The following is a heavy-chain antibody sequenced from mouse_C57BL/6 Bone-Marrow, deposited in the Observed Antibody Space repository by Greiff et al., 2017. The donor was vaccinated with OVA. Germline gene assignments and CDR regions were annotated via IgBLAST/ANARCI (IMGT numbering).Heavy chain of an antibody. Sequence: EVKLVESEGGLVQPGSSMTLSCTASGFTFSDYYMAWVRQVPEQGLEWVANINYDGSSTYYLDSLKSRFIISRDNAKNILYLQMSSLKSEDTATYYCARGGWDWYFDVWGTGTTVTVSS. CDR2: INYDGSST. V-gene: IGHV5-16*01. CDR3: ARGGWDWYFDV. CDR1: GFTFSDYY. D-gene: IGHD3-3*01. J-gene: IGHJ1*03.